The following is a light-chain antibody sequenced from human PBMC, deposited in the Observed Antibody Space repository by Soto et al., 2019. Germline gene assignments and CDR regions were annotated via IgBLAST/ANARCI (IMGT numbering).Light chain of an antibody. CDR1: SSDVENYNL. CDR2: EVK. CDR3: SSYAASSSL. J-gene: IGLJ3*02. Sequence: QSALTQPASVSGSPGQSITISCTGTSSDVENYNLVSRYQQYPGKAPKLIIYEVKKRPSGVSDRFSGSKSGNTASLTISGLQAEDEADYYCSSYAASSSLFGGGTKLTVL. V-gene: IGLV2-23*02.